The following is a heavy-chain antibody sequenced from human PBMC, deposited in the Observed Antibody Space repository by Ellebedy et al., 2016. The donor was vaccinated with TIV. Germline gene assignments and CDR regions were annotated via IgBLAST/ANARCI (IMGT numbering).Heavy chain of an antibody. D-gene: IGHD5-18*01. V-gene: IGHV3-11*01. CDR2: ISSSGTNI. J-gene: IGHJ6*02. CDR1: GFTVSDYF. CDR3: GRARERGYFAYYYYGMDV. Sequence: GESLKISCAGSGFTVSDYFMTWVRQAPGKGLEWISYISSSGTNIYYADSVKGRFTVARDNAKNSMYLQMNSLRGDDTAVYYCGRARERGYFAYYYYGMDVWGQGTTVTVSS.